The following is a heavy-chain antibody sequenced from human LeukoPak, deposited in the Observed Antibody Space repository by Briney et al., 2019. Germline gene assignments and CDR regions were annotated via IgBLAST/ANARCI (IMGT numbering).Heavy chain of an antibody. J-gene: IGHJ5*02. V-gene: IGHV1-18*01. CDR3: ARAGGVNCGTCRCYGGYFAP. D-gene: IGHD3-9*01. CDR2: INAYNGKA. CDR1: GYTFTSYC. Sequence: ASVKVSCKASGYTFTSYCITWMRQAPGHGPEWVGWINAYNGKANYTQKLQGRVTLTTDTSTNTAYMELRSLRSEDTAVYYCARAGGVNCGTCRCYGGYFAPWGQGTMVTVSS.